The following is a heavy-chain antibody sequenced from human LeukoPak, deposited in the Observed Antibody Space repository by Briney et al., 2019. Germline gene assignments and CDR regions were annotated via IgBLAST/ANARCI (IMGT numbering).Heavy chain of an antibody. CDR2: INHSGST. D-gene: IGHD2-2*01. CDR3: ARVACSSTSCHARFDY. CDR1: GGSFSGYY. V-gene: IGHV4-34*01. Sequence: PSETLSHTCAVYGGSFSGYYWSWIRQPPGKGLEWIGEINHSGSTNYNPSLKSRVTISVDTSKNQFSLKLSSVTAADTAVYYCARVACSSTSCHARFDYWGQGTLVTVSS. J-gene: IGHJ4*02.